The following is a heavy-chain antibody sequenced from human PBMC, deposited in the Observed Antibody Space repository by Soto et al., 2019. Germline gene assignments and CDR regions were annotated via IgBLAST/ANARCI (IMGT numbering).Heavy chain of an antibody. D-gene: IGHD1-1*01. Sequence: ASVKVSCKASGYTFTSYGISWVRQAPGQGHEWMGWISANNGNTNYAQKLQGRVTMTTDTSTSTAYMELRSLGSDDTAVYYCARALSPININWNAHRGWFDPWGQGTLVTVSS. CDR1: GYTFTSYG. J-gene: IGHJ5*02. CDR3: ARALSPININWNAHRGWFDP. V-gene: IGHV1-18*01. CDR2: ISANNGNT.